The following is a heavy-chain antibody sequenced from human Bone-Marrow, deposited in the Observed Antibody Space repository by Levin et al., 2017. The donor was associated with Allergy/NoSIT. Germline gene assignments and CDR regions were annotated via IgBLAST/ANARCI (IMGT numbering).Heavy chain of an antibody. Sequence: GESLKISCAASGFTFRSYAMSWIRQTPGKGLEWVSAISGAGGRTFYADSVQGRFIISRDNSNNMLFLQMDSLRAEDTAVYYCAKDWVESDYDGSGYYFDKWGQGTLVTVSS. V-gene: IGHV3-23*01. CDR1: GFTFRSYA. J-gene: IGHJ4*02. CDR2: ISGAGGRT. D-gene: IGHD3-22*01. CDR3: AKDWVESDYDGSGYYFDK.